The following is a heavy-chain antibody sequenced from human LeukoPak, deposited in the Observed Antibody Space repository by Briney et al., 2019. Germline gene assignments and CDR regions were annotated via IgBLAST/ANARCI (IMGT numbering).Heavy chain of an antibody. CDR1: GFTFSSYW. D-gene: IGHD2-2*01. Sequence: GGSLRLSCAASGFTFSSYWMHWVRQAPGKGLVWVSRINTDERTTTYADSVKGRFTISRDNAKNTLYLQMNSLRVEDTAVYYCAKDLGSTAARRTLDVWGRGTMVTVSS. CDR2: INTDERTT. CDR3: AKDLGSTAARRTLDV. V-gene: IGHV3-74*01. J-gene: IGHJ3*01.